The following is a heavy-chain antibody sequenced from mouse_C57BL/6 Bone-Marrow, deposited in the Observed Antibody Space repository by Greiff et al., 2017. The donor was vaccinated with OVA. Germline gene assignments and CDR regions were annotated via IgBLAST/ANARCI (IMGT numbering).Heavy chain of an antibody. CDR2: IYPGSGST. V-gene: IGHV1-55*01. Sequence: VQLQQSGAELVKPGASVKMSCKASGYTFTSYWITWVKQRPGQGLEWIGDIYPGSGSTNYNEKFKSKATLTVDTSSSTAYMQLSSLTSEDSAVYYCARWGYDYDWAMDYWGQGTSVTVSS. CDR3: ARWGYDYDWAMDY. CDR1: GYTFTSYW. D-gene: IGHD2-4*01. J-gene: IGHJ4*01.